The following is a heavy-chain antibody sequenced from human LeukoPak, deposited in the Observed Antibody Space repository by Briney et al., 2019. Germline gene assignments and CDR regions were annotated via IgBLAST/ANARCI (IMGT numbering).Heavy chain of an antibody. J-gene: IGHJ5*02. V-gene: IGHV1-18*01. CDR3: ARALPAAAYNWFDP. Sequence: ASVKVSCKASGDTFSSYVISWVRQAPGQGLEWMGWISAYNGNTNYAQKLQGRVTMTTDTSTSTAYMELRSLRSDDTAVYYCARALPAAAYNWFDPWGQGTLVTVSS. CDR2: ISAYNGNT. CDR1: GDTFSSYV. D-gene: IGHD2-2*01.